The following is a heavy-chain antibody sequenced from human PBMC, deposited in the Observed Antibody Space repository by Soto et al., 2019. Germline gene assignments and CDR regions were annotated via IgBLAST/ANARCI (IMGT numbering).Heavy chain of an antibody. CDR3: ARDVGYRHGSYYYYSGLDV. CDR1: GGYICSGGYY. CDR2: IYYSGST. D-gene: IGHD5-18*01. V-gene: IGHV4-30-4*08. J-gene: IGHJ6*02. Sequence: SETLALTCTLSGGYICSGGYYWSCIRQHPGKGLEWIGYIYYSGSTYYNPSLKSRVTISADTSKNQFSLQLSSVTAADTAVYYCARDVGYRHGSYYYYSGLDVWGQGTTVTVSS.